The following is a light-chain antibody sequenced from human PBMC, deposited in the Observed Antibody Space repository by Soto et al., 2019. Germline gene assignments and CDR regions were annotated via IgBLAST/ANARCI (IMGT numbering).Light chain of an antibody. CDR1: SSNIGSNY. J-gene: IGLJ1*01. V-gene: IGLV1-47*02. Sequence: QSVLTQPPSASGTPGQRVTISCSGSSSNIGSNYVCWYQQVPGTAPKLLIYSNNQRPSGVPDRFSGSKSGTSAPLAVSGLQSDDEADYYCAAWDDSLSALVFGTGTRSPS. CDR3: AAWDDSLSALV. CDR2: SNN.